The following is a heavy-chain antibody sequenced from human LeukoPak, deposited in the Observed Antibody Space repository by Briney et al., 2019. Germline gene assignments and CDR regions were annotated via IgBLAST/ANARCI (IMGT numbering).Heavy chain of an antibody. V-gene: IGHV3-23*01. CDR2: ISGSGGST. D-gene: IGHD3-10*01. CDR3: AKDLRRITMVRGVIITYYGMDV. Sequence: AGRSLRLSYAASGFTFSSYAMSWVRQAPGKGLEWVSAISGSGGSTYYAASVKGRFTISRDNSKNTLYLQMNSLRAEDTAVYYCAKDLRRITMVRGVIITYYGMDVWGQGTTVTVSS. CDR1: GFTFSSYA. J-gene: IGHJ6*02.